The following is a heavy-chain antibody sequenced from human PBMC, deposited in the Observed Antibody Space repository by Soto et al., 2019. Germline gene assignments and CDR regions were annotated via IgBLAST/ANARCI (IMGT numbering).Heavy chain of an antibody. D-gene: IGHD1-26*01. J-gene: IGHJ4*02. CDR1: GYTFTSYG. V-gene: IGHV1-18*01. Sequence: APVKVSCQASGYTFTSYGISWVRQAPGQGLEWMGWIRAYNANTNNAQKLQGRVTMTTDTSTSTSYMELGSLRSDNAAVYFCARDRLGATGDYWGQGTLVTVPA. CDR3: ARDRLGATGDY. CDR2: IRAYNANT.